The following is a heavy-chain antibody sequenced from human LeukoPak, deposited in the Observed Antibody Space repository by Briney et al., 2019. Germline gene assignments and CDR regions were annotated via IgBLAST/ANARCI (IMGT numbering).Heavy chain of an antibody. D-gene: IGHD1-1*01. CDR2: INHSGST. CDR1: GGSFSGYY. CDR3: ARGMGTGTTSLDWFDP. Sequence: SETLSLTCAAYGGSFSGYYWSWIRQPPGKGLEWIGEINHSGSTNYNPSLKSRVTISVDTSKNQFSLKLSSVTAADTAVYYCARGMGTGTTSLDWFDPWGQGTLVTVSS. V-gene: IGHV4-34*01. J-gene: IGHJ5*02.